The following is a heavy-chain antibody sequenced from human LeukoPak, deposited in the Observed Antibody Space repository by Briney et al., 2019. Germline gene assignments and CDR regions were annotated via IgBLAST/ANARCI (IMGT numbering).Heavy chain of an antibody. J-gene: IGHJ4*02. CDR1: GFTFRSYA. CDR3: ASGIVGATPWDY. D-gene: IGHD1-26*01. CDR2: IWYDGSNK. Sequence: GGSLRLSCAASGFTFRSYAMSWVRQAPGKGLEWVAVIWYDGSNKYYADSVKGRFTISRDNSKNTLDLQMNSLRADDTAVYYCASGIVGATPWDYWGQGTLVTVSS. V-gene: IGHV3-33*08.